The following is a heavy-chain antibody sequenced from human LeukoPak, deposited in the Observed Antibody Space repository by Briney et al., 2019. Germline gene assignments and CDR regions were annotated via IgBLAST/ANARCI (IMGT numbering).Heavy chain of an antibody. D-gene: IGHD2-8*02. CDR1: GGSISSSSYY. Sequence: KPSETLSLTCTVSGGSISSSSYYWGWIRQPPGKGLEWIGNIYSSGNTYYNPSLKSRVSISVDTSKNQFSLKVTSVSAADTAVYYCARQGNCADNSCWDYRLDSWGQGTLVTVSS. J-gene: IGHJ4*02. CDR2: IYSSGNT. V-gene: IGHV4-39*01. CDR3: ARQGNCADNSCWDYRLDS.